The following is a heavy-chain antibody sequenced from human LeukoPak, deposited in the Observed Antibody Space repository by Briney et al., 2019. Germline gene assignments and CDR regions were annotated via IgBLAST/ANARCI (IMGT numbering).Heavy chain of an antibody. CDR2: INSDGGST. CDR3: ARVSSGSYFGYYYYYMDV. CDR1: GFTFSNYW. J-gene: IGHJ6*03. Sequence: PGGSLRLSCAASGFTFSNYWMHWVRQAPGEGLVWVSRINSDGGSTSYADSVKGRFTISRDNAKNTLYLQMNSLRAEDTAVYYCARVSSGSYFGYYYYYMDVWGKGTTVTVSS. V-gene: IGHV3-74*01. D-gene: IGHD1-26*01.